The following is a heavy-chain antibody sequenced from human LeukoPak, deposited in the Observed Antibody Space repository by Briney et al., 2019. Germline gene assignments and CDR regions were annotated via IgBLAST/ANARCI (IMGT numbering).Heavy chain of an antibody. CDR3: ARGTIAAAGYYYFDY. V-gene: IGHV3-7*04. CDR2: IKQDGSEK. Sequence: PGGFPGLSCAASGFNFCSYWMSWVRPAPGEGLEWVANIKQDGSEKYYVDSVKGRFTISRDNAKNSLYLQMNSLRAEDTAVYYCARGTIAAAGYYYFDYWGQGTQVTVSS. D-gene: IGHD6-13*01. CDR1: GFNFCSYW. J-gene: IGHJ4*02.